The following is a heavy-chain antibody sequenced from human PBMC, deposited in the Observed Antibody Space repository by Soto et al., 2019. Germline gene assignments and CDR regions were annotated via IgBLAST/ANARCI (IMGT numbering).Heavy chain of an antibody. V-gene: IGHV3-7*01. CDR1: GFTFSSYW. CDR3: ARVERTDYYGSGSYYH. CDR2: IKQDGSEK. D-gene: IGHD3-10*01. J-gene: IGHJ5*02. Sequence: EVQLVESGGGSVQPGGSLRLSCAASGFTFSSYWMSWVRQAPGKGLEWVANIKQDGSEKYYVDSVKGRFTISRDNAKNSLYLQMNSLRAEDTAVYYCARVERTDYYGSGSYYHWGQGTLVTVSS.